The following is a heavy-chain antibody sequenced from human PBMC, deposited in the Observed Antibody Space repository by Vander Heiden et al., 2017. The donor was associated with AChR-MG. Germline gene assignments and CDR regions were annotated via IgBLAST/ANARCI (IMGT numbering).Heavy chain of an antibody. CDR2: IKSKIDGGTT. CDR3: TTDSAVSRVDY. D-gene: IGHD6-13*01. J-gene: IGHJ4*02. Sequence: EVQLVESGGGLVQPGGCLRLACGASGFTFRNAGRPWVRQAPGKGREWVVRIKSKIDGGTTDDAAPVKGRFMISRDDSKNMLYLQMNSLKTEDTAFYYCTTDSAVSRVDYWGQGTLVTVSS. V-gene: IGHV3-15*01. CDR1: GFTFRNAG.